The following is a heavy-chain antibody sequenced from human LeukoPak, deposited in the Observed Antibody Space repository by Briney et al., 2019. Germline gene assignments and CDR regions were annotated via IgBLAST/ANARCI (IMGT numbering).Heavy chain of an antibody. CDR3: ARGRRYGLYYFDY. CDR1: SGSISTYY. V-gene: IGHV4-59*12. CDR2: INYSGST. Sequence: SETLSLTCTVSSGSISTYYWNWIRQPPGKGLEWIGYINYSGSTNYNPSLNSRVTISVDTSKNQFSLKLSSVTAADTAVYYCARGRRYGLYYFDYWGQGTLVTVSS. J-gene: IGHJ4*02. D-gene: IGHD3-9*01.